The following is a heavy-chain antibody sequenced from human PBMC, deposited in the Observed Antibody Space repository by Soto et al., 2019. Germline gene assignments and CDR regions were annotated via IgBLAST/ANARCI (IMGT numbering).Heavy chain of an antibody. D-gene: IGHD3-10*01. Sequence: SETLSLTCAVYGGSFSGYYWSWIRQPPGKGLEWIGEINHSGSTNYNPSLKSRVTISVDTSKNQFSLKLSSVTAADTAVYYCARGRITMVRGVISNYYYYYGIDVWGQGTTVTVAS. CDR1: GGSFSGYY. CDR3: ARGRITMVRGVISNYYYYYGIDV. V-gene: IGHV4-34*01. J-gene: IGHJ6*02. CDR2: INHSGST.